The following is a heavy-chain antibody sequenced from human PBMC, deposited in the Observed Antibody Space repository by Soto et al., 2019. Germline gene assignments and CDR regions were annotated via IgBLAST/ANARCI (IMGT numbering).Heavy chain of an antibody. CDR2: MNPNSGNT. Sequence: ASVKVSCKASGYTFTSYDINWVRQATGQGLEWMGWMNPNSGNTGYAQKFQGRVTMTRNTSISTAYMELSSLRSEDTAVYYCARGLVGYPTYYHSSYGMGVCGQATTVTVSS. J-gene: IGHJ6*02. CDR1: GYTFTSYD. D-gene: IGHD1-26*01. CDR3: ARGLVGYPTYYHSSYGMGV. V-gene: IGHV1-8*01.